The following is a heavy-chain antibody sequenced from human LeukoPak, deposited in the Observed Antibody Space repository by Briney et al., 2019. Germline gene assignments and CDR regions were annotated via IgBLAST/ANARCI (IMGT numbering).Heavy chain of an antibody. Sequence: GGSLRLSCAASGFSFNNYAMNWVRQGPGKGLEWVSTMSASDAGTYYADSVKGRFTISRDNSKNTLYLQMNSLRAEDTAVYYCANPDSSGWHWYYFDYWGQGTLVTVSS. CDR1: GFSFNNYA. D-gene: IGHD3-22*01. J-gene: IGHJ4*02. CDR2: MSASDAGT. CDR3: ANPDSSGWHWYYFDY. V-gene: IGHV3-23*01.